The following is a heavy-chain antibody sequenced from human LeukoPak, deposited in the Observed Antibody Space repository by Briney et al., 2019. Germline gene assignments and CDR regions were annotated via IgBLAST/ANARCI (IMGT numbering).Heavy chain of an antibody. J-gene: IGHJ4*02. CDR2: ISSSSSYI. CDR1: RFTFSSYS. V-gene: IGHV3-21*04. CDR3: AKDLASRRKDGYMI. Sequence: GGSLRLSCAASRFTFSSYSMNWVRQAPGQGLEWVSYISSSSSYIYYADSVRGRFTISRDNAKNTLYLQMNSLRAEDTAVYYCAKDLASRRKDGYMIWGQGTLVTVSS. D-gene: IGHD3-16*01.